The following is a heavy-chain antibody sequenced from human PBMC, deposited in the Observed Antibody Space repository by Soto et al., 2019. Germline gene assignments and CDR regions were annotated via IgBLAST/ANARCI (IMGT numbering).Heavy chain of an antibody. CDR3: ARGRDCTDV. CDR2: IYSGGNI. Sequence: PGVSLRLSCAASCFSVRSNYMTWVRQSPGKGLEWVSFIYSGGNIYYADSVKGRFTISRDNTNTLYLQMNSLRAEDTGVYYCARGRDCTDVWGQGTMLTATS. V-gene: IGHV3-53*01. CDR1: CFSVRSNY. J-gene: IGHJ6*02.